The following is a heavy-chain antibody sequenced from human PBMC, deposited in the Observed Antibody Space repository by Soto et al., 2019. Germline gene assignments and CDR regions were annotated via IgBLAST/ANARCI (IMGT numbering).Heavy chain of an antibody. J-gene: IGHJ3*02. CDR1: GGSISSYY. CDR3: AREFSTYSGSYSWGRDAFDI. CDR2: IYYSGST. D-gene: IGHD1-26*01. Sequence: SETLSLTCTVSGGSISSYYWSWIRQPPGKGLEWIGYIYYSGSTNYNPSLKSRVTISVDTSKNQFALKLSSVTAADTAVYYCAREFSTYSGSYSWGRDAFDIWGQGTMVTVSS. V-gene: IGHV4-59*01.